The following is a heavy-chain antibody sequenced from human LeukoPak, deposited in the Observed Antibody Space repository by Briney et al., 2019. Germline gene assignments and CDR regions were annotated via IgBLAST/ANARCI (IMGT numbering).Heavy chain of an antibody. CDR3: AGLSGYDPYYFDF. Sequence: ASVKVSFKASDYTSTGYYKHWVRQAPGQGLEWMGSINPDSGDTNYAQNLQGRVTTTRDTSISTAYMELSRLTSDDTAVYYCAGLSGYDPYYFDFWGQGTLVAVSS. V-gene: IGHV1-2*02. J-gene: IGHJ4*02. D-gene: IGHD5-12*01. CDR2: INPDSGDT. CDR1: DYTSTGYY.